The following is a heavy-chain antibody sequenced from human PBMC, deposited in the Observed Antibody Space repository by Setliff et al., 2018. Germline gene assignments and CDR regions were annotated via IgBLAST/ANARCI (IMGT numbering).Heavy chain of an antibody. CDR3: ARGITSGGYWGQRFLYLDV. Sequence: ASVKVSCKASGYTFTGYYMHWVRQAPGQGLEWMGWINPNSGGTNYAQKFQGRVTMTRDTSISTAYMELSRLRSDDTAVYYCARGITSGGYWGQRFLYLDVWGRGTTVTVSS. V-gene: IGHV1-2*02. D-gene: IGHD3-22*01. CDR1: GYTFTGYY. CDR2: INPNSGGT. J-gene: IGHJ6*03.